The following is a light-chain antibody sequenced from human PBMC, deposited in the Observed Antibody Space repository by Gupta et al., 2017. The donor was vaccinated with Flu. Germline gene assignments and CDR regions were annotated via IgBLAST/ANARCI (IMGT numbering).Light chain of an antibody. J-gene: IGLJ1*01. CDR2: EVS. CDR3: SSYTSSSTFYV. Sequence: QSALTQPASVSGSPGQSITISCTGTSSDVGGYNYVCWYQQHPGKAPKLMIYEVSNRPSGVPNRLSGSKSGTTASLTISGLQAEDEADYYCSSYTSSSTFYVFGTGTKVTVL. V-gene: IGLV2-14*01. CDR1: SSDVGGYNY.